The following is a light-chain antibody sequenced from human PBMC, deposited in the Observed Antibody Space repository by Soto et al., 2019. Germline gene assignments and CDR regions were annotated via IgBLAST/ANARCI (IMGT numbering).Light chain of an antibody. CDR1: SSDVGSYNL. CDR2: EVS. CDR3: CSYADITSVV. Sequence: QSALTQPASVSGSPGQSITISCTGTSSDVGSYNLVSWYQQHPGKAPEFIIYEVSKRPSGVSNRFSGSKSGNTASLTISGLQAEDEAEYYCCSYADITSVVFGGGTKVTVL. J-gene: IGLJ2*01. V-gene: IGLV2-23*02.